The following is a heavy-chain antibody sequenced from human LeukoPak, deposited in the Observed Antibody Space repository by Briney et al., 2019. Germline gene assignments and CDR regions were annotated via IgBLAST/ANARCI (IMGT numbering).Heavy chain of an antibody. CDR3: ATHHSSSFFDY. D-gene: IGHD6-13*01. J-gene: IGHJ4*02. CDR2: IIPILGIA. V-gene: IGHV1-69*04. Sequence: GASVKVSCKASGGSFSTYAFNWVRQAPGQGLGWMGRIIPILGIANYAQKFQGRVTITADKSTSTAYMELSSLRSEDTAVYYCATHHSSSFFDYWGQGTLVTVSS. CDR1: GGSFSTYA.